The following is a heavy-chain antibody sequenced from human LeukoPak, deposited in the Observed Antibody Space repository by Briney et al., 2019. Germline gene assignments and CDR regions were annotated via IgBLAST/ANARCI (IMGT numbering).Heavy chain of an antibody. Sequence: RGSLRPSCAASASSFRNNGMHWVRQAPGKGLEWVAFIRYEGNIKSYADSVKGRFTISRDNFNNILYLQMNSLRAEDAAVYYCAKDYNYGFDYWGQGAQVTVSA. CDR1: ASSFRNNG. V-gene: IGHV3-30*02. CDR3: AKDYNYGFDY. D-gene: IGHD5-24*01. CDR2: IRYEGNIK. J-gene: IGHJ4*02.